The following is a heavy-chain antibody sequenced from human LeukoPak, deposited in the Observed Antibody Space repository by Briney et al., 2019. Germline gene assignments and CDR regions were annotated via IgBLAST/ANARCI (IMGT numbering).Heavy chain of an antibody. CDR3: ARGPGAVAAPDY. D-gene: IGHD6-19*01. Sequence: GGSLRRSCAASGFTFSSYAMHWVRQAPGKGLEWVAVISYDGSNKYYADSVKGRFTISRDNSKNTLYLQMNSLRAEDTAVYYCARGPGAVAAPDYWGQGTLVTVSS. CDR1: GFTFSSYA. J-gene: IGHJ4*02. CDR2: ISYDGSNK. V-gene: IGHV3-30*04.